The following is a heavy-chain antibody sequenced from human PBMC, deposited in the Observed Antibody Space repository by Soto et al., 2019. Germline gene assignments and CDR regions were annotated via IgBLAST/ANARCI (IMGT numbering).Heavy chain of an antibody. CDR1: GGTFSSYA. CDR3: ARGGIVVVVAATSYNWFDP. J-gene: IGHJ5*02. Sequence: QVQLVQSGAEVKKPGSSVKVSCKASGGTFSSYAISWVRQAPGQGLEWMGGIIPIFGTANYEQKFQGRVTITADESTSTAYLELSSLRSEDTAVYYCARGGIVVVVAATSYNWFDPWGQGTLVTVSS. CDR2: IIPIFGTA. D-gene: IGHD2-15*01. V-gene: IGHV1-69*01.